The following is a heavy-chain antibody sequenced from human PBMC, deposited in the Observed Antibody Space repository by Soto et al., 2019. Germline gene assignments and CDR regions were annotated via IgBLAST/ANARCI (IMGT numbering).Heavy chain of an antibody. CDR3: AKGGRIEVAGPLFDY. Sequence: QVQLVESGGGVVQPGRSLRLSCAASGFTFSHYGMHWVRQAPGKGLEWVAVISYDGNNDAYADSVKGRFTISRDNSKNTLYLQMNSLKNEDTAVYYCAKGGRIEVAGPLFDYWGQGTLVTVSS. J-gene: IGHJ4*02. V-gene: IGHV3-30*18. D-gene: IGHD6-19*01. CDR1: GFTFSHYG. CDR2: ISYDGNND.